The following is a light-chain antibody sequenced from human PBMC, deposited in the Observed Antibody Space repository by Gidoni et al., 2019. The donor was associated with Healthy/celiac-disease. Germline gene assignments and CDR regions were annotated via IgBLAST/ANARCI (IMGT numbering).Light chain of an antibody. J-gene: IGLJ1*01. CDR1: NIGSKS. V-gene: IGLV3-21*04. Sequence: SYVLTQPPPVSVAPGTAARITCGGNNIGSKSVHWYQQKPGQAPVLVIYYDSDRPSGIPERFSGSNSGNTATLTISRVEAGDEADYYCQVWDSSSDHYVFGTGTKVTVL. CDR2: YDS. CDR3: QVWDSSSDHYV.